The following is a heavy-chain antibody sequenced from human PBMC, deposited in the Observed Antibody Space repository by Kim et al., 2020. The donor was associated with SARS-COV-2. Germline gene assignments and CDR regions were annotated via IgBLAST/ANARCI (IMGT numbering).Heavy chain of an antibody. V-gene: IGHV1-69*13. J-gene: IGHJ3*02. D-gene: IGHD3-16*01. Sequence: SVKVSCKASGGTFSSYAISWVRQAPGQGLEWMGGIIPIFGTANYAQKFQGRVTITADESTSTAYMELGSLRSEDTAGYYCGGGVRGGAFDIWGQGTMV. CDR2: IIPIFGTA. CDR1: GGTFSSYA. CDR3: GGGVRGGAFDI.